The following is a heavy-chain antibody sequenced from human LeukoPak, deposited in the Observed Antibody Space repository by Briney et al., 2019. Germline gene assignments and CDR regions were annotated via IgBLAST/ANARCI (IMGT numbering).Heavy chain of an antibody. CDR3: ARYADDIGGFDY. CDR1: GFTFSSYS. Sequence: GGSLRLSCAASGFTFSSYSMNWVRQAPGKGLEWVSSISSSSSYIYYADSVKGRFTISRDNAKNSLYLQMNSLRAEDTAVYYCARYADDIGGFDYWGQGTLVTVSS. CDR2: ISSSSSYI. V-gene: IGHV3-21*04. D-gene: IGHD3-9*01. J-gene: IGHJ4*02.